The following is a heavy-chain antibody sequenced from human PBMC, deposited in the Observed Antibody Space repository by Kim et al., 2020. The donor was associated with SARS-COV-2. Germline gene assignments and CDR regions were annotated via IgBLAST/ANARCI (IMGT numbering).Heavy chain of an antibody. CDR3: ARESGGYYYYYYGMDV. Sequence: SVKVSCKASGGTFSSYAISWVRQAPGQGLEWMGGIIPIFGTANYAQKFQGRVTITADESTSTAYMELSSLRSEDTAVYYCARESGGYYYYYYGMDVWGQGTTVTVSS. CDR1: GGTFSSYA. CDR2: IIPIFGTA. V-gene: IGHV1-69*13. J-gene: IGHJ6*02. D-gene: IGHD3-16*01.